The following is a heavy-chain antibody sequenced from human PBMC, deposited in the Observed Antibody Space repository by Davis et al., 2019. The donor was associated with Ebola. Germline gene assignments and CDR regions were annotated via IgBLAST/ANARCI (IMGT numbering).Heavy chain of an antibody. CDR3: AGGGVYWNFDF. J-gene: IGHJ4*02. CDR1: GFTFSSYW. V-gene: IGHV3-7*03. D-gene: IGHD3-16*01. Sequence: GGSLRLSCAASGFTFSSYWMSWVRQAPGKGLEWVANIKQDGSEKYYVDSVKGRFTISRDNAKNSLYLQMNSLRPEDTALYYCAGGGVYWNFDFWGQGTLVTVSS. CDR2: IKQDGSEK.